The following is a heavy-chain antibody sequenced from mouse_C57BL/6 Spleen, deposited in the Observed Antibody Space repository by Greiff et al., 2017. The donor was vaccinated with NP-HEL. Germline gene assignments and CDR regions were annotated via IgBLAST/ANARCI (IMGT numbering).Heavy chain of an antibody. CDR1: GFTFSDYY. CDR3: ASVTTVVALYYAMDY. D-gene: IGHD1-1*01. CDR2: INYDGSST. J-gene: IGHJ4*01. Sequence: EVKLMESEGGLVQPGSSMKLSCTASGFTFSDYYMAWVRQVPEKGLEWVANINYDGSSTYYLDSLKSRFIISRDNAKNILYLQLSSLKSEDTATYYCASVTTVVALYYAMDYWGQRTSVTVSS. V-gene: IGHV5-16*01.